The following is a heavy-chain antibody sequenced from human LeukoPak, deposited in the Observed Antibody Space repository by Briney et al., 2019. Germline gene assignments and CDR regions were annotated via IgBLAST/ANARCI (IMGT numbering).Heavy chain of an antibody. CDR2: ISSSSSYI. CDR1: GFTFSSYS. Sequence: GGSLRLSCAASGFTFSSYSMNWVRQAPGKGLEWVSSISSSSSYIYYADSVKGRFTISRDNAKNSLYLQMNSLRAEGTAVYYCARESSGDFDYWGQGTLVTVSS. D-gene: IGHD4-17*01. J-gene: IGHJ4*02. CDR3: ARESSGDFDY. V-gene: IGHV3-21*01.